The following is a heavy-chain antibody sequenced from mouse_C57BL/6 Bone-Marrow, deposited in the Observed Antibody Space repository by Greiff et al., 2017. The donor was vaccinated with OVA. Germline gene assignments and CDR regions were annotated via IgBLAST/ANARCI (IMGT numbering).Heavy chain of an antibody. CDR2: INPYNGGT. V-gene: IGHV1-19*01. Sequence: VQLQQSGPVLVKPGASVKMSCKASGYTFTDYYMNWVKQSHGKSLEWIGVINPYNGGTSYNQKFKGKATLTVDKSSSTAYMELNSLTSEDSAVYYCARFRWSYYAMDYWGQGTSVTVSS. D-gene: IGHD2-3*01. CDR3: ARFRWSYYAMDY. J-gene: IGHJ4*01. CDR1: GYTFTDYY.